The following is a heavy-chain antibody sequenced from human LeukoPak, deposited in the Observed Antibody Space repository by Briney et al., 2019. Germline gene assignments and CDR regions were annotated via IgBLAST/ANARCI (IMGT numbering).Heavy chain of an antibody. J-gene: IGHJ4*02. CDR1: GGSIRSYY. CDR3: AREPGATGFDY. D-gene: IGHD1-26*01. V-gene: IGHV4-59*01. CDR2: IHYSGST. Sequence: ASETLSLTCTVSGGSIRSYYWSWSRQPPGKGLEWIGYIHYSGSTNYNPSLKGRVTISVDTSKNQFSLKLRSVTAADTAVYYCAREPGATGFDYWGQGTLVTVSS.